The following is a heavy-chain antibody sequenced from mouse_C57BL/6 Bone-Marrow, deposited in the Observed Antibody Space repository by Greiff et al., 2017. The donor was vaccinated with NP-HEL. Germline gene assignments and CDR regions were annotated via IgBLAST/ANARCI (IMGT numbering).Heavy chain of an antibody. J-gene: IGHJ1*03. CDR1: GYSFTGYY. CDR3: ARRGYWYFDV. V-gene: IGHV1-42*01. CDR2: INPSTGGT. Sequence: VQLKESGPELVKPGASVKISCKASGYSFTGYYMNWVKQSPEKSLEWIGEINPSTGGTTYNQKFKAKATLTVDKSSSTAYMQLKSLTSEDSAVYYCARRGYWYFDVWGTGTTVTVSS.